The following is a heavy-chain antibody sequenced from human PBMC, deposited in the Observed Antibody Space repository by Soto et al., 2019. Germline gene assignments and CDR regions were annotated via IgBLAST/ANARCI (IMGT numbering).Heavy chain of an antibody. J-gene: IGHJ6*02. D-gene: IGHD2-15*01. CDR1: GFTFSSYG. Sequence: QVQLVESGGGVVQPGRSLRLSCAASGFTFSSYGMHWVRQAPGKGLEWVAVIWYDGSNKYYADSVKGRFTISRDNSKNTRYLQMNSLRAEDTGVYYCARGQYCSGGSCYAMTYYYYYGIDVWGQGTTVTVSS. CDR3: ARGQYCSGGSCYAMTYYYYYGIDV. CDR2: IWYDGSNK. V-gene: IGHV3-33*01.